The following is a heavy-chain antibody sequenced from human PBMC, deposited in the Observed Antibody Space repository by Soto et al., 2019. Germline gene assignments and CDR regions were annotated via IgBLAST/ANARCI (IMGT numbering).Heavy chain of an antibody. J-gene: IGHJ4*02. CDR2: IYPGDSDT. Sequence: PGESLKISCKGSGYSFTIYWIGGVRQMPGKGLEWMGIIYPGDSDTRYSPSFQGQVTISADKSISTAYLQWSSLKTSDTAVYFCARRYCSSSSCYLDYWGQGTLVTVSS. D-gene: IGHD2-2*01. V-gene: IGHV5-51*01. CDR3: ARRYCSSSSCYLDY. CDR1: GYSFTIYW.